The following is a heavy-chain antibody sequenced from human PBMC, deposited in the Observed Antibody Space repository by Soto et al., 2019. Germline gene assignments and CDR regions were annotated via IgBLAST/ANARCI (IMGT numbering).Heavy chain of an antibody. CDR3: ARVVNRYFDWLYPEHHYFDY. D-gene: IGHD3-9*01. V-gene: IGHV4-34*01. Sequence: PSETLSLTCAVYGGSFSGYYWSWIRQPPGKGLEWIGEINHSGSTNYNPSLKSRVTISVDTSKNQFSLKLSSVTAADTAVYYCARVVNRYFDWLYPEHHYFDYWGQGTLVTVSS. J-gene: IGHJ4*02. CDR2: INHSGST. CDR1: GGSFSGYY.